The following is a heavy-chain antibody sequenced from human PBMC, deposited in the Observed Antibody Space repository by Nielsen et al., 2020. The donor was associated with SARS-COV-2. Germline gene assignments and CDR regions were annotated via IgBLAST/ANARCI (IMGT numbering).Heavy chain of an antibody. CDR2: IYYSGSP. Sequence: SETLSLTCTVSGGSIRDYYWNWVRQPTGKGLEFIGYIYYSGSPSYNPSLKSRVTISVDTSKNQFSLELGAVTAADTAVYYCARADRYYYVMDVWGQGTTVTVSS. J-gene: IGHJ6*02. CDR3: ARADRYYYVMDV. CDR1: GGSIRDYY. V-gene: IGHV4-59*13.